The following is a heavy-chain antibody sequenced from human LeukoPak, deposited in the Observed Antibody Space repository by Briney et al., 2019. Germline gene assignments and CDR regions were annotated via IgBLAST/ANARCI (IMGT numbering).Heavy chain of an antibody. CDR2: IRYDGSNK. CDR1: GFTFSSYG. CDR3: AKDGVYSGYDPTYYYYYYYMDV. V-gene: IGHV3-30*02. J-gene: IGHJ6*03. Sequence: GGSLRLSCAASGFTFSSYGMHWVRQAPGKGLEWVAFIRYDGSNKYYADSVKGRFTISRDNSKNTLYLQMNSLRAEDTAVYYCAKDGVYSGYDPTYYYYYYYMDVWGKGTTVTISS. D-gene: IGHD5-12*01.